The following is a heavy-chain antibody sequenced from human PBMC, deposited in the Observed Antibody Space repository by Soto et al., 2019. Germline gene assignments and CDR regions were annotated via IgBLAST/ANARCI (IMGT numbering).Heavy chain of an antibody. CDR2: TYYRSKWYN. D-gene: IGHD6-6*01. V-gene: IGHV6-1*01. CDR1: GDSVSSNSAG. CDR3: ARDRSEYSSSFDAFDI. Sequence: SQTLSLTWAISGDSVSSNSAGWNWIRQSPSRGLEWLGRTYYRSKWYNDYAVSVKSRITINPDTSKNQFSLQLNSVTPEDTAVYYCARDRSEYSSSFDAFDIWGQRTMVAVSS. J-gene: IGHJ3*02.